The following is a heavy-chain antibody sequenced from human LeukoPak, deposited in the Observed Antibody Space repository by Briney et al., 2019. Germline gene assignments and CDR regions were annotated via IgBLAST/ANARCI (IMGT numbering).Heavy chain of an antibody. Sequence: SETLSLTCTVSGASIRNYYWSWIRQSPGKGLEWIGYIYYSGSTNYNPSLKSRVTISVDTSKNQFSLKLSSVTAADTAVYYCARLKDTAMVNYYYYYGMDVWGQGTTVTVSS. CDR1: GASIRNYY. V-gene: IGHV4-59*08. CDR3: ARLKDTAMVNYYYYYGMDV. D-gene: IGHD5-18*01. CDR2: IYYSGST. J-gene: IGHJ6*02.